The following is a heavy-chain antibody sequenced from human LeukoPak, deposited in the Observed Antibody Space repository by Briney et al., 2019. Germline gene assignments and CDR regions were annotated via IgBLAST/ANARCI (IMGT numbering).Heavy chain of an antibody. V-gene: IGHV3-15*01. CDR3: TTDRDLYDILTGLPGFDY. Sequence: GGSLRLSCVASGFTFNNVWMSWVRQGPGKGLEWVGCIRRQTEGSRTDYAEAVKGRFTISRDDSKNTLYLQMNSLKTEDTGLYYCTTDRDLYDILTGLPGFDYWGQGTLVSVSS. J-gene: IGHJ4*02. CDR1: GFTFNNVW. CDR2: IRRQTEGSRT. D-gene: IGHD3-9*01.